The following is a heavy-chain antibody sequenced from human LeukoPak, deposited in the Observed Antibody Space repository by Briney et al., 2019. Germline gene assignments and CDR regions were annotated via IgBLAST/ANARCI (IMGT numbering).Heavy chain of an antibody. CDR1: GGSVSSSHHY. V-gene: IGHV4-39*01. CDR2: IYSSGST. D-gene: IGHD3-9*01. CDR3: ARVIRTTGYYSNPKSGSFDF. J-gene: IGHJ4*02. Sequence: SETLSLTCAVSGGSVSSSHHYWGWIRQPPGKGLEWIGSIYSSGSTYYNPSLRTRVTISVDTPKNQFSLKLSSVTAADTAVYYCARVIRTTGYYSNPKSGSFDFWGQGTLVTVSS.